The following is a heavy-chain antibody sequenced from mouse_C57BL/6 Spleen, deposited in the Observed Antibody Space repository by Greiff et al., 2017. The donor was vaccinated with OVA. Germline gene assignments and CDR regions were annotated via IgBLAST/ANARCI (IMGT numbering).Heavy chain of an antibody. CDR2: ISSGSSTI. Sequence: DVKLVESGGGLVKPGGSLKLSCAASGFTFSDYGMHWVRQAPEKGLEWVAYISSGSSTIYYADTVKGRFTISRDNAKNTLFLQMTSLRSEDTAMYYCARPLTGGFDYWGQGTTLTVSS. CDR1: GFTFSDYG. CDR3: ARPLTGGFDY. V-gene: IGHV5-17*01. D-gene: IGHD4-1*01. J-gene: IGHJ2*01.